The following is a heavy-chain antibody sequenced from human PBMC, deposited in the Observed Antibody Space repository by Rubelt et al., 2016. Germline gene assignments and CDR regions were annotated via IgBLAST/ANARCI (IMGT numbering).Heavy chain of an antibody. V-gene: IGHV3-21*01. CDR3: ARGGSSGWPEFDY. CDR2: ISSSSSYI. CDR1: GFTFNTFT. J-gene: IGHJ4*02. Sequence: EVQLVESGGGLVKPGGSLRLSCVASGFTFNTFTMHWVRQAPGKGLEWVSSISSSSSYIYYADSVKGRFTISRDNAKNSLYLQMNSLRAEDTAVYYCARGGSSGWPEFDYWGQGTLVTVSS. D-gene: IGHD6-19*01.